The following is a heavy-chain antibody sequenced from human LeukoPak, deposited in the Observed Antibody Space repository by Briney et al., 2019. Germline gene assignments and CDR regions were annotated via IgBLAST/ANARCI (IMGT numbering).Heavy chain of an antibody. Sequence: ASVKVSCKASGGTFSSYALSWVRQAPGQGLEWMGGIISIFGTTNYAQRFQGRVTITADESTSTAYMELSSLRSEDTAVYYCAREGRHNFEYYFDYWGQGTLVTVSS. CDR3: AREGRHNFEYYFDY. J-gene: IGHJ4*02. D-gene: IGHD1-1*01. CDR1: GGTFSSYA. CDR2: IISIFGTT. V-gene: IGHV1-69*13.